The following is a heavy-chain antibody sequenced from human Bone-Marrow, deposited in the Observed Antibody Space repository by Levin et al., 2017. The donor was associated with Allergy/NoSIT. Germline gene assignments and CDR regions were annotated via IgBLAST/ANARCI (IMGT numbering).Heavy chain of an antibody. CDR1: GYGFTGYY. Sequence: GESLKISCKASGYGFTGYYMHWVRQAPGQGLEWMGRFNPNSGGTSYAQQFQGRVTMTSDTSISTAYMELSSLRSDDTAVYYCAREEGYSERYSFNYWGQGTLVTVSS. CDR2: FNPNSGGT. D-gene: IGHD1-26*01. CDR3: AREEGYSERYSFNY. V-gene: IGHV1-2*06. J-gene: IGHJ4*02.